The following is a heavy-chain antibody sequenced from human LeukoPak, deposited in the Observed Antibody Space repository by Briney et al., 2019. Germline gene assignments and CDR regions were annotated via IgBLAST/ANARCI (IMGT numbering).Heavy chain of an antibody. D-gene: IGHD3-22*01. Sequence: SVKVSCKASGGTFSSYAISWVRQAPGQGLEWMGGITPMFGTANYAQKFQGRVTTTADESTSTAYMELSSLRSEDTAVYYCAREWGHDTSGYFFGYWGQGTLVTVSS. CDR1: GGTFSSYA. CDR2: ITPMFGTA. V-gene: IGHV1-69*13. CDR3: AREWGHDTSGYFFGY. J-gene: IGHJ4*02.